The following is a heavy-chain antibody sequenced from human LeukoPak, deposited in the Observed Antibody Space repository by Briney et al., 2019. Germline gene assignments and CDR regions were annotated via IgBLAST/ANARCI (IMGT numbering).Heavy chain of an antibody. Sequence: GGSLRLSCEVSGFPVRSGYMTWVRQPPGKGLECVAVIYSGGTTYHIDSVKGRFTISRDISKSTMYLEMNNLRVGDTAIYYCASLEGGPSDGRWGQGTLVTVSS. CDR1: GFPVRSGY. V-gene: IGHV3-53*01. CDR3: ASLEGGPSDGR. CDR2: IYSGGTT. D-gene: IGHD3-3*01. J-gene: IGHJ4*02.